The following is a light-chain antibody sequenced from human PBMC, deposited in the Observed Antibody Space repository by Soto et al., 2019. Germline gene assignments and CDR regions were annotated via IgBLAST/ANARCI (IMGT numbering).Light chain of an antibody. V-gene: IGKV1-5*01. J-gene: IGKJ1*01. CDR2: DAS. Sequence: DIQMTKSPCTLSASVGDRVTITCRASQSITNRLAWYQQKPRKAPKGLIYDASYLESGVPSRFRGSGSGTQFIITISSLQPDDFATYYCQHYGGMWAFGQGTKVDIK. CDR1: QSITNR. CDR3: QHYGGMWA.